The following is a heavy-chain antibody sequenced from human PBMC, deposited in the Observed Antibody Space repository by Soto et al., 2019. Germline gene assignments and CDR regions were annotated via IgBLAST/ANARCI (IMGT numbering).Heavy chain of an antibody. Sequence: QVQLQQWGAGLLKPSETLSLTCAVYGGSFSGYYWSWIRQPPGKGLEWIGEINHSGSTNYNPSLKSRVTIAVDPSKNQFSLKLSSVTAADTAGYYCARWARRFGWTFWGQGTLVTVSS. V-gene: IGHV4-34*01. D-gene: IGHD3-10*01. CDR3: ARWARRFGWTF. CDR1: GGSFSGYY. J-gene: IGHJ4*02. CDR2: INHSGST.